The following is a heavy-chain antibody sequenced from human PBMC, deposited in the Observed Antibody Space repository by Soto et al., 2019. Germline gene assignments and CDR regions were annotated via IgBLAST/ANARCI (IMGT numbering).Heavy chain of an antibody. CDR1: GLTFSNYG. CDR2: IWFDGSNK. V-gene: IGHV3-33*01. CDR3: ARDLSGPLDC. Sequence: QVQLVESGGSVFKPGKSLRLSWEASGLTFSNYGRPWVRKPPGKGLEWLALIWFDGSNKFYADSVKGRFTISRDTSKNTLYLQMNSLRAEDTAIYYCARDLSGPLDCWGQGTLVTVSS. J-gene: IGHJ4*02. D-gene: IGHD3-16*02.